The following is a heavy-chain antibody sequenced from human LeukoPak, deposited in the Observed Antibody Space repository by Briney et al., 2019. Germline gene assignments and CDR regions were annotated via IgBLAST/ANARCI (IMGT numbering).Heavy chain of an antibody. CDR3: ARAGFPYVLDAFDI. D-gene: IGHD3-10*01. Sequence: SETLSHTCTVSGGSISSYYWSWIRQPPGKGLEWIGYIYYSGSTNYNPSLKSRVTISVDTSKNQFSLKLSSVTAADTAVYYCARAGFPYVLDAFDIWGQGTMVTVSS. CDR1: GGSISSYY. V-gene: IGHV4-59*01. J-gene: IGHJ3*02. CDR2: IYYSGST.